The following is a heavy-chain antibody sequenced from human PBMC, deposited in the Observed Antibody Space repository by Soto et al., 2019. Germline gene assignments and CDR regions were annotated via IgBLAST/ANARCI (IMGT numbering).Heavy chain of an antibody. Sequence: GGSLRLSCAASGFTFSSYSMNWVRQAPGKGLEWVSSISSSSSYIYYADSVKGRFTISRDNAKNSLYLQMNSLRAEDTAVYYCARVRTSMIQVVFDYWGQGTQVTVSS. CDR3: ARVRTSMIQVVFDY. D-gene: IGHD3-22*01. V-gene: IGHV3-21*04. J-gene: IGHJ4*02. CDR1: GFTFSSYS. CDR2: ISSSSSYI.